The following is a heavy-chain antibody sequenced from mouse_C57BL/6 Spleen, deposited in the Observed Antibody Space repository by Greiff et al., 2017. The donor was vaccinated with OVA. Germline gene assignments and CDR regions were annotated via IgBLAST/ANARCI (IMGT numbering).Heavy chain of an antibody. CDR3: ARSYYGSISFDY. CDR2: INPNNGGT. D-gene: IGHD1-1*01. Sequence: VQLKESGPELVKPGASVKIPCKASGYTFTDYNMDWVKQSHGKSLEWIGDINPNNGGTIFNQKFKGKATLTVDKSSSTAYMELRSLTSEDTAVYYCARSYYGSISFDYWGQGTTLTVSS. V-gene: IGHV1-18*01. J-gene: IGHJ2*01. CDR1: GYTFTDYN.